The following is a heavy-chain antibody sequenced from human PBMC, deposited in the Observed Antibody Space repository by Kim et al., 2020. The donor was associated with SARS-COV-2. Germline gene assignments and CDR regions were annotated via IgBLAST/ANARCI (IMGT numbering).Heavy chain of an antibody. CDR2: IDSGGGST. Sequence: GGSLRLSCAASGFIFTDYTMNWVRQAPGKGLEWVSDIDSGGGSTHYADSVKGRFTISRDNSKNTLYLQMNSLRAEDTAVYYCAKEGRSTTPDCWGQGTLVTVSS. CDR1: GFIFTDYT. J-gene: IGHJ1*01. V-gene: IGHV3-23*03. D-gene: IGHD1-26*01. CDR3: AKEGRSTTPDC.